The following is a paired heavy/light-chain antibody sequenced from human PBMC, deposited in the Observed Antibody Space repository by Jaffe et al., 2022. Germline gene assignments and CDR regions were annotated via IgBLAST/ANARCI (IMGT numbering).Light chain of an antibody. J-gene: IGLJ2*01. CDR2: DVT. V-gene: IGLV2-14*03. CDR3: SSYAISSTLVI. Sequence: QSALTQPASVSGSPGQSITISCTGTSSDVGGYNYVSWYQQHPGKAPKLMIYDVTNRPSGVSNRFSGSKSGNTASLTISGLQAEDEADYYCSSYAISSTLVIFGGGTKLTVL. CDR1: SSDVGGYNY.
Heavy chain of an antibody. CDR2: ISGSGSNT. CDR1: GFTLSNYA. D-gene: IGHD1-1*01. V-gene: IGHV3-23*01. Sequence: EVQLLESGGGLVQPGGSLRLSCAASGFTLSNYAMSWVRQAPGKGLEWVSSISGSGSNTYYADSVKGRFTISRDNSKNTLYLQMNSLRAEDTAIYYCAKVPNNRNLGRNYYYYMDVWGKGTTVTVSS. J-gene: IGHJ6*03. CDR3: AKVPNNRNLGRNYYYYMDV.